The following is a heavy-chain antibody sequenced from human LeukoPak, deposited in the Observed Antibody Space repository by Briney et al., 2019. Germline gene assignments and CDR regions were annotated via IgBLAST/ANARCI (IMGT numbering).Heavy chain of an antibody. CDR1: GFTFSSYG. J-gene: IGHJ4*02. Sequence: GGSLRLSCAASGFTFSSYGMHWVRQAPGKGLEWVAVVSYDGSNKYYADSVKGRFTISRDNAKNSLYLQMNSLRAEDTAVYYCARELDGSGSSNDYWGQGTLVTVSS. CDR3: ARELDGSGSSNDY. CDR2: VSYDGSNK. V-gene: IGHV3-30*03. D-gene: IGHD3-10*01.